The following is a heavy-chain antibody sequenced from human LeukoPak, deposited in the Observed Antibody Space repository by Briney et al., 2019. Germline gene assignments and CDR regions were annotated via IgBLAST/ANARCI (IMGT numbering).Heavy chain of an antibody. CDR2: IKSKTDGGTT. CDR1: GFTFSNAW. CDR3: TTDTIGYSGYPAGYYYYYMDV. D-gene: IGHD5-12*01. Sequence: GGSLRLSCAASGFTFSNAWMSWVRQAPGKGLEWVGRIKSKTDGGTTDYAAPVKGRFTISRDDSKNTLYLQMNSLKTEDTAVYYCTTDTIGYSGYPAGYYYYYMDVWGKGTTVTISS. V-gene: IGHV3-15*01. J-gene: IGHJ6*03.